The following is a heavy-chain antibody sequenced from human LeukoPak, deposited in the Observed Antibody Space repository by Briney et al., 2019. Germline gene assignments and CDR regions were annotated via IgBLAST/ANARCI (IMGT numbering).Heavy chain of an antibody. D-gene: IGHD2-2*01. CDR3: ARDAGYCSSTSCYPGGYFDY. CDR2: INPSGGST. Sequence: PGASVKVSCKASGYTFTGYYMHWVRQAPGQGLEWMGIINPSGGSTSYAQKFQGRVTMTRDTSTSTVYMELSSLRSEDTAVYYCARDAGYCSSTSCYPGGYFDYWGQGTLVTVSS. J-gene: IGHJ4*02. V-gene: IGHV1-46*01. CDR1: GYTFTGYY.